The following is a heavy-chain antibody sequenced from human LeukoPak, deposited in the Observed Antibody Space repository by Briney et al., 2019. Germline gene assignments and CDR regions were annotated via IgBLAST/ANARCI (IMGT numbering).Heavy chain of an antibody. V-gene: IGHV3-21*01. D-gene: IGHD6-19*01. CDR1: GFTFIMNR. J-gene: IGHJ4*02. Sequence: PGGSLDLSLGGSGFTFIMNRMNTVRQAPRKGLERGSSIKDISDYIYYADSVRGRFTISRDNAKSSLYLQMNSLRVEDTAVYYCATTLTRDSSGSYGALDYWGQGALVTVSS. CDR2: IKDISDYI. CDR3: ATTLTRDSSGSYGALDY.